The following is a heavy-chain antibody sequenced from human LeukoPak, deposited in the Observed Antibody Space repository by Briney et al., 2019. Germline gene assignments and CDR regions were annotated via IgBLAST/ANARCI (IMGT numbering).Heavy chain of an antibody. CDR3: ARGASNAFDI. Sequence: GGSLRLSCAASGFTFSSYAMRWVRQAPGKGLEYVSAISSNGGSTYYANSVKGRFTISRDNSKNTLYLQMGSLRAEDMAVYYCARGASNAFDIWGQGTMVTVSS. V-gene: IGHV3-64*01. CDR1: GFTFSSYA. J-gene: IGHJ3*02. CDR2: ISSNGGST.